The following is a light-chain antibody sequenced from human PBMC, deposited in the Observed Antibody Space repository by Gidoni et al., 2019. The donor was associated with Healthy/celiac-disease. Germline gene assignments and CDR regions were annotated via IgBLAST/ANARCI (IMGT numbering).Light chain of an antibody. CDR1: QSVSSY. CDR2: EAS. CDR3: QQRSNWPPLT. Sequence: VLTQSPATLSLSPGERATLSCRASQSVSSYLAWYQQKPGQAPRLLIYEASNRATGIPARLSGSGSGTDCTITISSREHEDVAVYYCQQRSNWPPLTFGGGTKVEIK. J-gene: IGKJ4*01. V-gene: IGKV3-11*01.